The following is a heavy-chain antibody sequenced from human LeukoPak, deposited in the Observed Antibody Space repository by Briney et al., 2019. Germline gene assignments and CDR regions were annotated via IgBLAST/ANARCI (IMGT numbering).Heavy chain of an antibody. Sequence: SVKVSCKASGGTFSSYAISWVRQAPGQGLEWMGRIIPILGTANYAQKFQGRVTITTDESTSTAYMELSSLRSEDTAVYYCARSGGASYYMDVWGKGTTVTVSS. D-gene: IGHD1-26*01. V-gene: IGHV1-69*11. CDR2: IIPILGTA. J-gene: IGHJ6*03. CDR3: ARSGGASYYMDV. CDR1: GGTFSSYA.